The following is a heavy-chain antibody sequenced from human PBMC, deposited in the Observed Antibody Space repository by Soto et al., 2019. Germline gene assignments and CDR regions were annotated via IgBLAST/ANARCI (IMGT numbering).Heavy chain of an antibody. CDR3: ARGQSSITIFGAFDY. D-gene: IGHD3-3*01. Sequence: PGGSLRLSCAASGFTFSSYSINWVRQAPGKGLEWVSYISSRTSTIYYADSVKGRFTISRDNAKNSLYLQMNSLRDEDTAMYYCARGQSSITIFGAFDYWGQGTLVTVSS. CDR1: GFTFSSYS. J-gene: IGHJ4*02. CDR2: ISSRTSTI. V-gene: IGHV3-48*02.